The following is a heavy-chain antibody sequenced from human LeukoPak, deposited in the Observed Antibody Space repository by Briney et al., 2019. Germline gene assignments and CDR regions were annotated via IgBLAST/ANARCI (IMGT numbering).Heavy chain of an antibody. D-gene: IGHD1-26*01. CDR3: ARLAIVGARNLYYYYGMDV. CDR1: GFTFSSYA. Sequence: PGGSLRLSCAASGFTFSSYAMHWVRQAPGKGLEYVSAISSNGGSTYYANSVKGRFTISRDNSKNTLYLQMGSLRAEDMAVYYCARLAIVGARNLYYYYGMDVWGQGTTVTVSS. CDR2: ISSNGGST. J-gene: IGHJ6*02. V-gene: IGHV3-64*01.